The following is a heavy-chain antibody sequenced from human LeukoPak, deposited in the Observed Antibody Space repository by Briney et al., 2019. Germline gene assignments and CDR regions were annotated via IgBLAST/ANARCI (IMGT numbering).Heavy chain of an antibody. Sequence: GGSLRLSCAASGFTFSSYGMHWVRQAPGKGLEWVAVILSDGSKEFYTDSVKGRFTISRDNSKNTLYLQMNSLRAEDTAVYYCAKDLNSGWFPPNWFDPWGQGTLVTVSS. CDR3: AKDLNSGWFPPNWFDP. CDR2: ILSDGSKE. CDR1: GFTFSSYG. D-gene: IGHD6-13*01. V-gene: IGHV3-33*06. J-gene: IGHJ5*02.